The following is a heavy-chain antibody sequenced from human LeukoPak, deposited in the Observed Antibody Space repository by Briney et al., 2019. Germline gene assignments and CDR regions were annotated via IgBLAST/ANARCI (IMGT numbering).Heavy chain of an antibody. V-gene: IGHV1-69*02. Sequence: SVKVSCKASGGTFSSYTISWVRQAPGQGLEWMGRIIPILGIANYAQKFQGRVTITTDKSKSTAYMEMGRLRSEDRAVYYCATAMAPVGDSTSTMGYYYYYYMDVWGKGTTVTVSS. CDR1: GGTFSSYT. CDR2: IIPILGIA. J-gene: IGHJ6*03. CDR3: ATAMAPVGDSTSTMGYYYYYYMDV. D-gene: IGHD5-18*01.